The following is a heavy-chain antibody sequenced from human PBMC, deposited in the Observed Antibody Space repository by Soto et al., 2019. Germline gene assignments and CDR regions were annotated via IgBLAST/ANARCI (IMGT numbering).Heavy chain of an antibody. CDR1: GYSFTSYW. Sequence: GESLKISCKGSGYSFTSYWIGWVRQMPGKGLEWMGIIYPGDSDTRYSPSFQGQVTISADKSISTAYLQWSSLKASDTAMYYCARQSPRSYDILHYYGMEVWGQGTTVTV. V-gene: IGHV5-51*01. D-gene: IGHD3-9*01. CDR3: ARQSPRSYDILHYYGMEV. J-gene: IGHJ6*02. CDR2: IYPGDSDT.